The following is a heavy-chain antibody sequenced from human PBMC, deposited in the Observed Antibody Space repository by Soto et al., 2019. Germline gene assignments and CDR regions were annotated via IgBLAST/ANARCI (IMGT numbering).Heavy chain of an antibody. CDR1: GFTFSTHW. CDR2: IRADGNDK. V-gene: IGHV3-7*05. D-gene: IGHD2-2*01. CDR3: VNEYCSTGYCRGYFQH. J-gene: IGHJ1*01. Sequence: EVQLVESGGGLVQPGGSLRLSCTASGFTFSTHWMTCVRQAPGKGLEWVAGIRADGNDKYFVDSVRGRFSISRDNAKNALYLQMDSLRPEDTAMYFCVNEYCSTGYCRGYFQHWGQGTLFTVSS.